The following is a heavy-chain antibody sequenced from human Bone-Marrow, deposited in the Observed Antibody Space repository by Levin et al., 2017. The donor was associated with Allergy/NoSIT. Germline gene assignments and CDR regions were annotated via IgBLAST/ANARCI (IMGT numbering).Heavy chain of an antibody. Sequence: GGSLRLSCAASGFTFSNAWMNWVRQAPGKGLEWVGRIKSKTDGGTTDYAAPVKGRFTISRDDSKNTLYLQMNSLKTEDTAVYYCTASSGWPTYDAFDIWGQGTMVTVSS. CDR1: GFTFSNAW. D-gene: IGHD6-19*01. J-gene: IGHJ3*02. V-gene: IGHV3-15*07. CDR3: TASSGWPTYDAFDI. CDR2: IKSKTDGGTT.